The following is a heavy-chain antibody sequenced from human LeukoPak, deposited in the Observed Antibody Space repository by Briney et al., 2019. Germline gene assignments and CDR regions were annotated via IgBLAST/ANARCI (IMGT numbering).Heavy chain of an antibody. J-gene: IGHJ4*02. Sequence: GSLRLSCAASGFTFSSYAMSWVRQAPGKGLEWVSAISGSGGSTYYADSVKGRFTISRDNSKNTLYLQMNSLRAEDTAVYYCAKTYYYGSGSYTKGKSFDYWGQGTLVTVSS. CDR1: GFTFSSYA. D-gene: IGHD3-10*01. CDR3: AKTYYYGSGSYTKGKSFDY. V-gene: IGHV3-23*01. CDR2: ISGSGGST.